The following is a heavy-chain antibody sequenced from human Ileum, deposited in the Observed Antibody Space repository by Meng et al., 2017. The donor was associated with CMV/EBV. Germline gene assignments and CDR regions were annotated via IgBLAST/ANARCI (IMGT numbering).Heavy chain of an antibody. CDR1: GGTFSSSS. CDR2: INPSGGST. Sequence: ASVKVSCKASGGTFSSSSISWVRQAPGQGLEWMGIINPSGGSTSYAQKFQGRVTMTRDTSTSTVYMELSSLRSENTAMYYCARDGGLGYCSSTSCSRDAFDIWGEGTMVTVSS. J-gene: IGHJ3*02. V-gene: IGHV1-46*01. D-gene: IGHD2-2*01. CDR3: ARDGGLGYCSSTSCSRDAFDI.